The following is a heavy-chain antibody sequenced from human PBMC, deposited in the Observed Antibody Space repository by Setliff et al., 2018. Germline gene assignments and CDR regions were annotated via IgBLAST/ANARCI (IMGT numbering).Heavy chain of an antibody. CDR1: GDSISSISYY. J-gene: IGHJ6*03. V-gene: IGHV4-61*05. D-gene: IGHD3-3*01. CDR3: ARMSGFLYMDV. CDR2: IYTSWST. Sequence: SETLSLTCTVPGDSISSISYYWGWIRQPPGKGLEWIGHIYTSWSTIYNPSLKSRLTISLDTSKNQFSLTLSSVTAADTAVYYCARMSGFLYMDVWGKGTTVTV.